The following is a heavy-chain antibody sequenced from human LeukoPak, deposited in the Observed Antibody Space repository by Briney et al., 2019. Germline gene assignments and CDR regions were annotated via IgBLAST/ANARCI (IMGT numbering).Heavy chain of an antibody. CDR2: INHNGNVN. D-gene: IGHD3-22*01. CDR3: ARVAQGDGSGYYLSHIDY. J-gene: IGHJ4*02. CDR1: GFTFSSYW. Sequence: PGGSLRLSCAASGFTFSSYWMNWARQAPGKGLEWVASINHNGNVNYYVDSVKGRFTISRDNAKNSLYLQMNSLRGEDTAVYYCARVAQGDGSGYYLSHIDYWGQGTLVTVSS. V-gene: IGHV3-7*01.